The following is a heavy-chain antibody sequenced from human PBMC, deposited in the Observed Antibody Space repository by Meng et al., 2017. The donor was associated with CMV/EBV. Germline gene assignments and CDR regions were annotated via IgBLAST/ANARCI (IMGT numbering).Heavy chain of an antibody. CDR2: INPNSGGT. V-gene: IGHV1-2*02. J-gene: IGHJ4*02. Sequence: ASVKVSCKASGYTFTGYYMHWVRPPPGQGLDWMGWINPNSGGTNYAQKFQGRVTMTRDTSISTAYMELSRLRSDDTAVYYCARVNQVRIAAAGIGYWGQGTLVTVSS. CDR3: ARVNQVRIAAAGIGY. D-gene: IGHD6-13*01. CDR1: GYTFTGYY.